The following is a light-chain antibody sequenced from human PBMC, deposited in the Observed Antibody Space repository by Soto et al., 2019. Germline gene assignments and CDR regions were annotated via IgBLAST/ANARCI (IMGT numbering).Light chain of an antibody. CDR3: QQRSTWPLT. CDR1: QSVSSY. V-gene: IGKV3-11*01. J-gene: IGKJ4*01. Sequence: EIVLTQSPATLSLSPGERATLSCRASQSVSSYLAWYQQKPGQAPRLLIYDASNRATGFPARFSGSGSGTDFTLTISSLEPEDFAGYYCQQRSTWPLTFGGGTKVDIK. CDR2: DAS.